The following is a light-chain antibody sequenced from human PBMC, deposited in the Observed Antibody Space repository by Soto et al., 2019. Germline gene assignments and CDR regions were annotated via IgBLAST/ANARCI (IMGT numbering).Light chain of an antibody. V-gene: IGKV3D-15*01. CDR3: QQYNNWPYT. Sequence: EIVMTQSPDTLSVSPGERATLSCRASQSVSSNLAWYQQKPGQAPRLLIHGATTRATGIPARFSGSGSGTEFTLTISSLQSEDFAVYYCQQYNNWPYTFGGGTKGEIK. CDR1: QSVSSN. CDR2: GAT. J-gene: IGKJ4*01.